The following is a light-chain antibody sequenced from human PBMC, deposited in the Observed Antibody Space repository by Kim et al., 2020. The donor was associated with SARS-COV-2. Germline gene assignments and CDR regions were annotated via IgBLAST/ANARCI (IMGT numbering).Light chain of an antibody. CDR1: SLRGYY. V-gene: IGLV3-19*01. J-gene: IGLJ1*01. CDR3: NSRDSSGGHFV. CDR2: GKN. Sequence: ALGQTVRITCQGDSLRGYYASWYQQKPGQAPVLVIYGKNNRPSGIPDRFSGSSSGNTASLTITGAQAEDDADYYCNSRDSSGGHFVFGAGTRVTVL.